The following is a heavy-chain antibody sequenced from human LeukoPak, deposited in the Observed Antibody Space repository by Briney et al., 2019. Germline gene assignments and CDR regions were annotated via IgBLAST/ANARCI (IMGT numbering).Heavy chain of an antibody. CDR2: IYYSGST. J-gene: IGHJ6*03. CDR3: ARDRGGSGWYGNYYYYYMDV. CDR1: GGSISSSSYY. V-gene: IGHV4-39*07. Sequence: SETLSLTCTVSGGSISSSSYYWGWIRQPPGKGLEWIGTIYYSGSTYYNPSLKSRVTISVDTSKNQFSLKLSSVTAADTAVYYCARDRGGSGWYGNYYYYYMDVWGKGTTVTVSS. D-gene: IGHD6-19*01.